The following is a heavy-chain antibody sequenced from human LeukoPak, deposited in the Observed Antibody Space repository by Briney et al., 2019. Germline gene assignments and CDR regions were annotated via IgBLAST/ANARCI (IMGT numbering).Heavy chain of an antibody. V-gene: IGHV3-21*01. CDR3: ARGRGEYYYDSSGLGDAFDI. CDR2: ISSNSSYI. CDR1: GFTFSSYS. Sequence: GGSLRLSCAASGFTFSSYSMNWVRQAPGKGLEWVSSISSNSSYIYYTDSVKDRFTISRDNAKNSLYLQMNSLRAEDTAVYYCARGRGEYYYDSSGLGDAFDIWGQGTMVTVSS. J-gene: IGHJ3*02. D-gene: IGHD3-22*01.